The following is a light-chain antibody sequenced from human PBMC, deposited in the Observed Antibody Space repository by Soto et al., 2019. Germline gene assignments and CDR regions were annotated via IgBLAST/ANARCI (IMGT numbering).Light chain of an antibody. CDR2: EVN. CDR3: SSRTIDSTVI. V-gene: IGLV2-14*01. J-gene: IGLJ2*01. Sequence: QSALTQPASVSGSPGQSITISCTGTSSDVGGFKYVSWYQQHPGKVPKLIIYEVNNRPSGVSFRFSGSKSGNTASLTISGLQADDEANYYCSSRTIDSTVIFGGGTKLTVL. CDR1: SSDVGGFKY.